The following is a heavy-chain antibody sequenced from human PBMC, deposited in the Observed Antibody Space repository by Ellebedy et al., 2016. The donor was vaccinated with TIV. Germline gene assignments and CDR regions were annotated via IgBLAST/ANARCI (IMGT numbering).Heavy chain of an antibody. J-gene: IGHJ4*02. CDR3: ARLSVAAAEDY. D-gene: IGHD6-13*01. CDR1: GYTFTSYG. CDR2: INPNSGGT. Sequence: ASVKVSCKASGYTFTSYGISWVRQAPGQGLEWMGWINPNSGGTNYAQKFQGRVTMTRDTSISTAYMELSRLRSDDTAVYYCARLSVAAAEDYWGQGTLVTVSS. V-gene: IGHV1-2*02.